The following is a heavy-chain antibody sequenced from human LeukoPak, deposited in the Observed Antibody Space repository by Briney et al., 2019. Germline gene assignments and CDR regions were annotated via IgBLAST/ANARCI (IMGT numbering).Heavy chain of an antibody. CDR1: GGSIRSYY. V-gene: IGHV4-59*01. CDR2: IYYSGST. J-gene: IGHJ4*02. D-gene: IGHD3-3*01. Sequence: SETLSLTCTVSGGSIRSYYWSWIRQPPGKGLEWIGYIYYSGSTNYNPSLKSRVTISVDTSKNQFSLKLSSVTAADTAVYCCASGLTSGYYFDYWGQGTLVTVSS. CDR3: ASGLTSGYYFDY.